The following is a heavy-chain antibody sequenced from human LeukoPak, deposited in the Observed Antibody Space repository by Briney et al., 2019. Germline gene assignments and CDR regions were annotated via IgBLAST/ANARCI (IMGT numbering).Heavy chain of an antibody. CDR2: IYSGGST. J-gene: IGHJ4*02. CDR1: GFTVSSNY. Sequence: PGGSLRLSCAASGFTVSSNYMSWVRQAPGKGLEWVSVIYSGGSTYYADSVKGRFTISRDNSKNTLYLQMNSLRAEDTAVYYCARDRYSSGWYGDFDCWGQGTLVTVSS. D-gene: IGHD6-19*01. V-gene: IGHV3-53*01. CDR3: ARDRYSSGWYGDFDC.